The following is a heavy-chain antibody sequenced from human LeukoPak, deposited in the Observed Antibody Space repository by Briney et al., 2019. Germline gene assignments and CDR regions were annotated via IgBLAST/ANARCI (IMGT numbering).Heavy chain of an antibody. CDR3: AKDRRVAAAGKYGMDV. J-gene: IGHJ6*02. D-gene: IGHD6-13*01. CDR1: GFTFDDYA. CDR2: IKWNSGSI. V-gene: IGHV3-9*01. Sequence: PGGSLRLSCAASGFTFDDYAMHWVRQAPGKGLEWVSTIKWNSGSIGYADSVKGRFTISRDNAKNSLYPQMNSLRPEDTALYYCAKDRRVAAAGKYGMDVWGQGTSVTVSS.